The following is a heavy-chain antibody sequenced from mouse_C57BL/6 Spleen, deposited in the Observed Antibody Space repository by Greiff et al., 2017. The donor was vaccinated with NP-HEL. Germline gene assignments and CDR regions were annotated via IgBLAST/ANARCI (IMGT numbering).Heavy chain of an antibody. V-gene: IGHV1-62-2*01. D-gene: IGHD2-1*01. CDR2: FYPGSGSI. CDR1: GYTFTEYT. J-gene: IGHJ4*01. Sequence: QVQLQQSGAELVKPGASVKLSCKASGYTFTEYTIHWVKQRSGQGLEWIGWFYPGSGSIKYNEKFKDKATLTADQSSSTVYMELSRLTSEDSAVYFCARHEDPRGNYHDAMDYWGQGTSVTVSS. CDR3: ARHEDPRGNYHDAMDY.